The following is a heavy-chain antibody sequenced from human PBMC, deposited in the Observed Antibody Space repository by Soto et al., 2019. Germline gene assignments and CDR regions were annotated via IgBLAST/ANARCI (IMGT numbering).Heavy chain of an antibody. CDR1: RFTFPSSW. CDR2: IKQDGSEA. D-gene: IGHD1-20*01. V-gene: IGHV3-7*01. J-gene: IGHJ5*02. CDR3: AGIQNNWFDP. Sequence: EVQLVESGGGLVQPGGSLRLSCAVSRFTFPSSWMSWVRQAPGKGLEWVANIKQDGSEAYYLDSVKGRFTISRDNAWTSLDLQMNSLSADDTAVYYCAGIQNNWFDPWGQGTLVTVAS.